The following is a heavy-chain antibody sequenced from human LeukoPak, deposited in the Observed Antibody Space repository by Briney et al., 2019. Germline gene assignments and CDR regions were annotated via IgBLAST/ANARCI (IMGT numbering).Heavy chain of an antibody. CDR1: GGSISSSSYY. Sequence: ETLSLTCTVSGGSISSSSYYWGWIRQPPGKGLEWIGSIYYSGSTYYNPSLKSRVTISVDTSKNQFSLKLSSVTAADTAVYYCARHGDIIIAAASEFDYWGQGTLVTVSS. J-gene: IGHJ4*02. V-gene: IGHV4-39*01. D-gene: IGHD6-13*01. CDR3: ARHGDIIIAAASEFDY. CDR2: IYYSGST.